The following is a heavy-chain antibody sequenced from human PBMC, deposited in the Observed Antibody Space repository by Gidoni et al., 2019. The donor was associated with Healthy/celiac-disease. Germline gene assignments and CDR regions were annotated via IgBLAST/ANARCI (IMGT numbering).Heavy chain of an antibody. CDR1: GGTFSSYA. J-gene: IGHJ6*02. CDR3: ARDLSGYYGMDV. V-gene: IGHV1-69*01. Sequence: QVQLVQAGAEVKKTGSSVKVSGKAAGGTFSSYAISWVQQPPGQGLEWMGGIIPIFGTANYAQKFQGRVTITAAESTSAAYMEMSSLRSEDTALYYGARDLSGYYGMDVWGQGTTVTVSS. CDR2: IIPIFGTA.